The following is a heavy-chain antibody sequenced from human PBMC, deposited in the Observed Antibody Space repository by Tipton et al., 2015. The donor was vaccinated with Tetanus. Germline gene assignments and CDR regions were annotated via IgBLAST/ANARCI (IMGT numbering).Heavy chain of an antibody. J-gene: IGHJ4*02. CDR3: AKETQGDTIAVAGNYFDY. V-gene: IGHV3-30*18. Sequence: SLRLSCAASGFTFSSYGMHWVRQAPGKGLEWVAVISYDGSNKYYADSVKGRFTISRDNSKNTLYLQMNSLRAEDTAVYYCAKETQGDTIAVAGNYFDYWGQGTLVTVSS. D-gene: IGHD6-19*01. CDR1: GFTFSSYG. CDR2: ISYDGSNK.